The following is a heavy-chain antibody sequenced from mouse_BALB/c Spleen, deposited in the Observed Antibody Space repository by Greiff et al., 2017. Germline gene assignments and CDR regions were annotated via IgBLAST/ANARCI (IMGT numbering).Heavy chain of an antibody. Sequence: EVQLVESGAGLVKPGGSLKLSCAASGFTFTSYTMSWVRQTPGKGLEWVGTISSGGSYTYYPDSVKGRYTISKDNAKNTLYLQMSRLKSEDTTMYSCARGGYITTATDYYAMDYWGQGTSVTVSS. CDR2: ISSGGSYT. J-gene: IGHJ4*01. V-gene: IGHV5-6-4*01. CDR1: GFTFTSYT. CDR3: ARGGYITTATDYYAMDY. D-gene: IGHD1-2*01.